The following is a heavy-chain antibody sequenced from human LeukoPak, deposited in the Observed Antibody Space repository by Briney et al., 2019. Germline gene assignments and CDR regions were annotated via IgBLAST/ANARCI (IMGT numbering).Heavy chain of an antibody. V-gene: IGHV3-23*01. Sequence: GGSLRLSCAASGFTFSSYAMNWVRQAPGTGLEWVSAMSGGGGNTYYADSVKGRFTISRDNAKNSLYLQMNSLRDEDTAVYYCARDPGGSSPYFDYWGQGTLVTVSS. J-gene: IGHJ4*02. CDR1: GFTFSSYA. CDR3: ARDPGGSSPYFDY. CDR2: MSGGGGNT. D-gene: IGHD6-13*01.